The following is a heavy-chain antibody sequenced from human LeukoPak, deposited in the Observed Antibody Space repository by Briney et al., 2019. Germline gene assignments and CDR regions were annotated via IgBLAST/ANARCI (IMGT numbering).Heavy chain of an antibody. CDR2: INPSDGGA. V-gene: IGHV1-46*01. CDR3: ARKAPHDTSGWYFDL. J-gene: IGHJ2*01. Sequence: GASVKVSCKASGYTFTTHYIHWVRQAPGQGLEWMGIINPSDGGATSAQKFQGRLTMSRDTSTSTLFMELSSLTSEDTAIYYCARKAPHDTSGWYFDLWGRGTLVTVSS. D-gene: IGHD3-22*01. CDR1: GYTFTTHY.